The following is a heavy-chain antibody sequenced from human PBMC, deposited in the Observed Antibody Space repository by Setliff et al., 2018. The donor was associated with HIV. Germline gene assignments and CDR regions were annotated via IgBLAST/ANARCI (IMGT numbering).Heavy chain of an antibody. Sequence: PSETLSLTCTVSGGSISSYYWSWIRQPPGKGLEWIGKINYSRSTDYNSSLRSRVTISVDTSKNQISLKLTSVTAADTAVYYCAGGEVRSRYVSSRAPFYHYYYYMDVWGKGTTVTVSS. V-gene: IGHV4-59*12. CDR3: AGGEVRSRYVSSRAPFYHYYYYMDV. J-gene: IGHJ6*03. CDR1: GGSISSYY. D-gene: IGHD6-13*01. CDR2: INYSRST.